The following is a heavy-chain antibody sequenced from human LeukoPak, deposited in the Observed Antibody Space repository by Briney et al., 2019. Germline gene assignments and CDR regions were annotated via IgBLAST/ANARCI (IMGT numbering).Heavy chain of an antibody. CDR3: AREGRRGGLSYFDY. CDR1: GFTFSSYD. J-gene: IGHJ4*02. CDR2: IGTAGDT. D-gene: IGHD3-22*01. Sequence: GGSLRLSCAASGFTFSSYDMHWVRQATGKGLEWVSAIGTAGDTYYPGSVKGRFTISRENAKNSLYLQMNSLRAGDTAVYYCAREGRRGGLSYFDYWGQGTLVTVSS. V-gene: IGHV3-13*01.